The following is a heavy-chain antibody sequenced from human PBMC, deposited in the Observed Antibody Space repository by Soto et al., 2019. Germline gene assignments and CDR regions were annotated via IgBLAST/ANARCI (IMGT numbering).Heavy chain of an antibody. Sequence: ASVKVSCKASGYTFTSYHITWVRQAPGQGLEWMGWISAYNGNTNYAQNFQGRVSMTTDSSTSTAYMELRNLRSDDTAVYYCARGRRLTIVGVVKPQDAFDIWGQVPMVTVSS. CDR1: GYTFTSYH. V-gene: IGHV1-18*01. CDR2: ISAYNGNT. D-gene: IGHD3-3*01. CDR3: ARGRRLTIVGVVKPQDAFDI. J-gene: IGHJ3*02.